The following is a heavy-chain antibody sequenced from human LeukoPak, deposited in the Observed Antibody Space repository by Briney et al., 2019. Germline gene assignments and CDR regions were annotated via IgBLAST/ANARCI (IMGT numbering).Heavy chain of an antibody. Sequence: GGSLRLSCAASGFTFSSNAMNWVRQAPGKGLEWVSAISGSGGSTNYAESVKGRFTISRDNSKNTLYLQMNSLRAEDTAVYYCAKGVAMSDYWGQGTLVTVSS. CDR1: GFTFSSNA. CDR2: ISGSGGST. J-gene: IGHJ4*02. V-gene: IGHV3-23*01. D-gene: IGHD2-15*01. CDR3: AKGVAMSDY.